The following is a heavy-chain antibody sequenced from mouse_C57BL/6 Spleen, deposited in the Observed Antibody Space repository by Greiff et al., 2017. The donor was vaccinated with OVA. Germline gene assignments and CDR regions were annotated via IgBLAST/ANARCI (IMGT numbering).Heavy chain of an antibody. CDR3: ARNPAWFAY. V-gene: IGHV5-6*02. J-gene: IGHJ3*01. CDR2: ISSGGSYT. Sequence: EVMLVESGGDLVKPGGSLKLSCAASGFTFSSYGMSWVRQTPDKRLEWVATISSGGSYTYYPDSVKGRFTISRDNAKNTLYLQMSSLKSEDTAMYYCARNPAWFAYWGQGTLVTVSA. CDR1: GFTFSSYG.